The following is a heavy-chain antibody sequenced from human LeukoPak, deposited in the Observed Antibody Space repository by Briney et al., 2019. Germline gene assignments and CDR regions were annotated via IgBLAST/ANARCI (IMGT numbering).Heavy chain of an antibody. CDR2: IGVRSGST. Sequence: ASVKVSCKASGFTFTSSTIQWVRQARGKSLEYIGWIGVRSGSTSYAQDFQERVTITRDISTDTAYMELSGLRPEDTAVYYCAAERYIDNCCWFDPWGQGTLVTVSS. V-gene: IGHV1-58*02. CDR3: AAERYIDNCCWFDP. J-gene: IGHJ5*02. CDR1: GFTFTSST. D-gene: IGHD1-1*01.